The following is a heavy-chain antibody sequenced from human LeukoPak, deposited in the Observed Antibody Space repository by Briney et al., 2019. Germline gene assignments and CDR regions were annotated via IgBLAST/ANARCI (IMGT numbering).Heavy chain of an antibody. Sequence: PGGSLRLSCAASGFTFSSYAISWVRQAPGKGLEWVSVIYSGGSTYYADSVKGRFTISRDNSKNTLYLQMNSLRAEDTAVYYCTRMLGGVIDKGGDYWGQGTLVTVSS. CDR2: IYSGGST. V-gene: IGHV3-53*01. D-gene: IGHD3-16*02. CDR3: TRMLGGVIDKGGDY. CDR1: GFTFSSYA. J-gene: IGHJ4*02.